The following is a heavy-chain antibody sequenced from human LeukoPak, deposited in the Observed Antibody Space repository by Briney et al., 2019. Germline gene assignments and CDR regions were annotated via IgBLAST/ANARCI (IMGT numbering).Heavy chain of an antibody. CDR2: INHSGST. CDR3: ASENSRVEGNF. V-gene: IGHV4-34*01. CDR1: GGSFSGYY. Sequence: PSETLSLXCAVYGGSFSGYYWSWIRQPPGKGLEWIGEINHSGSTNYNPSLKSRVTISVDTSKNQFSLKLSSVTAADTAVYYYASENSRVEGNFWGQGTLVTVSS. D-gene: IGHD3-10*01. J-gene: IGHJ4*02.